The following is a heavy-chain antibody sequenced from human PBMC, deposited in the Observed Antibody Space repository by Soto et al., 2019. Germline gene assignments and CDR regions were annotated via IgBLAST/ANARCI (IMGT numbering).Heavy chain of an antibody. CDR2: IVVGSGNT. CDR1: GFTFTSSA. D-gene: IGHD1-26*01. CDR3: AADSPPEYSGSYYYYYGMDV. V-gene: IGHV1-58*02. Sequence: GASVKVSCKASGFTFTSSAMQWVRQARGQRLEWIGWIVVGSGNTNYAQKFQERVTITRDMSTSTAYMELSSLRSEDTAVYYCAADSPPEYSGSYYYYYGMDVWGQGTTVTVSS. J-gene: IGHJ6*02.